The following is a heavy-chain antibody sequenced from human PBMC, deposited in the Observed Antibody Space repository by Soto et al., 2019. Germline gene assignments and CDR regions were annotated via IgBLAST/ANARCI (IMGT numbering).Heavy chain of an antibody. CDR2: IYHSGST. CDR1: GGSISSSNW. V-gene: IGHV4-4*02. Sequence: KPSETLSLTCAVSGGSISSSNWWSWVRQPPGKGLEWIGEIYHSGSTNYNPSLKSRVTISVDKSKNQFSLKLSSVTAADTAVYYCARRASGDYGDFDYWGQGTLVTVSS. D-gene: IGHD4-17*01. J-gene: IGHJ4*02. CDR3: ARRASGDYGDFDY.